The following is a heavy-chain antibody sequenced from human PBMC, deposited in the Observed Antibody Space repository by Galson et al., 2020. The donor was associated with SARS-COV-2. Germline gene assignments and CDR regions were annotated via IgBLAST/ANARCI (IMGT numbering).Heavy chain of an antibody. CDR1: GFPFENAW. D-gene: IGHD3-3*01. Sequence: GGSLSLSCEASGFPFENAWMSWVRQAPGKGLEWIGRIKDKTNGETENYAAPVKGRWTISRDDGKRTLYLEMSSLKSEDTAMYYCAALANLGASGPFDLWGQGTLVAVSS. CDR3: AALANLGASGPFDL. V-gene: IGHV3-15*01. CDR2: IKDKTNGETE. J-gene: IGHJ4*02.